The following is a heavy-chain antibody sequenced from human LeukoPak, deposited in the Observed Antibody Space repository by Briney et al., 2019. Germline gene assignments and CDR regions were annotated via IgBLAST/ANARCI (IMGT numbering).Heavy chain of an antibody. J-gene: IGHJ4*02. Sequence: QPGGTLRLSCAASGFTFSSYGMSWVRQAPGKGLEWVSTISGSGATTYYADSVNGRFTISRDNSKNTLYLQMNSLRAEDTAVYYCAREGTGGPNDYWGQGTLVTVSS. CDR3: AREGTGGPNDY. CDR1: GFTFSSYG. D-gene: IGHD3-10*01. V-gene: IGHV3-23*01. CDR2: ISGSGATT.